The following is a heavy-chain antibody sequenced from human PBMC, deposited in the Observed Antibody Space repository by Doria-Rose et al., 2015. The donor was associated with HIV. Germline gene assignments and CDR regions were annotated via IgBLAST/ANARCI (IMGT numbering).Heavy chain of an antibody. D-gene: IGHD6-13*01. CDR1: GVSLSSPGMG. CDR2: IFSDDER. V-gene: IGHV2-26*01. CDR3: ARIKSSRWYHKYYFDF. J-gene: IGHJ4*02. Sequence: QITLKESGPVLVKPTETLTLTCTVSGVSLSSPGMGVSRIRQPPGKALEWLANIFSDDERSHKTSLKSRLTISRGTSKSQVVLTMTDMDPVDTATYYCARIKSSRWYHKYYFDFWGQGTLVIVSA.